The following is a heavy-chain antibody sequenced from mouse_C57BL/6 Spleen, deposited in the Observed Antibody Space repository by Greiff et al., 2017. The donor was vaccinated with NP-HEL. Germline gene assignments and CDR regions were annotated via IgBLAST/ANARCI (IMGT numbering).Heavy chain of an antibody. D-gene: IGHD1-1*01. CDR2: IYPSDSET. CDR3: ARGSTTGYAMDY. V-gene: IGHV1-61*01. J-gene: IGHJ4*01. CDR1: GYTFTSYW. Sequence: VQLQQPGAELVRPGSSVKLSCKASGYTFTSYWMDWVKQRPGQGLEWIGNIYPSDSETHYNQKFKDKATLTVDKSASTAYMQLSSLTSEDSAVYYCARGSTTGYAMDYWGQGTSVTVSS.